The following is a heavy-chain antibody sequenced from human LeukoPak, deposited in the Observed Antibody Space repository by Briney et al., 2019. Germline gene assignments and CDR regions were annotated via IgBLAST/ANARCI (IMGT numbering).Heavy chain of an antibody. J-gene: IGHJ4*02. Sequence: PGGSLRLSCAASGFTVSSNYMSWVRQAPGKGLEWVSVIYSGGSTYYADSVKGRFTISRDNSKNTLYLQMNSLRAEDTAVYYCARGRWSSSGWYYFDYWGQGTLVTVSS. CDR2: IYSGGST. D-gene: IGHD6-19*01. CDR1: GFTVSSNY. CDR3: ARGRWSSSGWYYFDY. V-gene: IGHV3-66*01.